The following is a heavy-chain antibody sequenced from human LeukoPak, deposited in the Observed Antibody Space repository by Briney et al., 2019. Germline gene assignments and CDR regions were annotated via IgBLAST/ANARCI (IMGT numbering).Heavy chain of an antibody. J-gene: IGHJ6*02. Sequence: GGSLRLSCAASGFTFSNYAMSWVRQAPGKGLEWVSAISGSGGSTYYADSVKGRFTISRDNSKNTLYLQMNSLRAEDTAVYYCAKDRGIAVAGGYYGMDVWGQGTTVTVSS. V-gene: IGHV3-23*01. CDR3: AKDRGIAVAGGYYGMDV. D-gene: IGHD6-19*01. CDR2: ISGSGGST. CDR1: GFTFSNYA.